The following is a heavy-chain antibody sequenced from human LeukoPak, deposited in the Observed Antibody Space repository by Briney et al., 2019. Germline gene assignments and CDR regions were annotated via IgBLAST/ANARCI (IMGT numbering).Heavy chain of an antibody. D-gene: IGHD3-10*01. CDR3: AREGRFHYYYYYGMDV. CDR1: GYTFTSYA. CDR2: INTNTGNP. J-gene: IGHJ6*02. Sequence: GASVKVSCKASGYTFTSYAMNWVRQAPGQGLEWMGWINTNTGNPTYAQGFTGRFVFSLDTSVSTAYLQISSLKAEDTAVYYCAREGRFHYYYYYGMDVWGQGTTVTVSS. V-gene: IGHV7-4-1*02.